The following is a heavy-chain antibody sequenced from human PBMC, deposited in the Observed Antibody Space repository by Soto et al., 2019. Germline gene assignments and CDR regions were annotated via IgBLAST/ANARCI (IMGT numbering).Heavy chain of an antibody. CDR1: GFTFSGSW. CDR2: INGDGSGT. CDR3: ARVIFGSGTANDY. J-gene: IGHJ4*02. Sequence: EVQLVESGGGLVQPGGSLRLSCAASGFTFSGSWMHWVRQAPGKGLVWVSRINGDGSGTSYADFVKGRFTISRDDAKNTLLLQMNGLRAEDTAVDYCARVIFGSGTANDYWGQGTLVTVSS. V-gene: IGHV3-74*01. D-gene: IGHD3-10*01.